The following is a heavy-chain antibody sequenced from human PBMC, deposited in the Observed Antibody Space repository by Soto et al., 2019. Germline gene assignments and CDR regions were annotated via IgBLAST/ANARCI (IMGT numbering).Heavy chain of an antibody. J-gene: IGHJ6*02. Sequence: PGESLKISCKRSGCRFTSYWIGWVRQMPGKGLEWMGIIYPGDSDTRYSPSFQGQVTISADKSISTAYLQWSSLKASDTAMYYCASSIAAAAEYYYYGMDVWGQGTTVTVSS. D-gene: IGHD6-13*01. V-gene: IGHV5-51*01. CDR2: IYPGDSDT. CDR3: ASSIAAAAEYYYYGMDV. CDR1: GCRFTSYW.